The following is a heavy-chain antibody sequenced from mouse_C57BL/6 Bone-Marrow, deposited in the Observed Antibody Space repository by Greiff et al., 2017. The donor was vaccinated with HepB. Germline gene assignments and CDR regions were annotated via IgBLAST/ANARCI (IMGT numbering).Heavy chain of an antibody. CDR2: IYPGSGST. J-gene: IGHJ1*03. Sequence: QVQLQQPGAELVKPGASVKMSCKASGYTFTSYWLTWVKQRPGQGLEWIGDIYPGSGSTNYNEKFKSKATLTVDTSSSTAYMQLSSLTSEDSAVYYCARYPIRDLHYYGSRYFDVWGTGTTVTVSS. CDR3: ARYPIRDLHYYGSRYFDV. D-gene: IGHD1-1*01. V-gene: IGHV1-55*01. CDR1: GYTFTSYW.